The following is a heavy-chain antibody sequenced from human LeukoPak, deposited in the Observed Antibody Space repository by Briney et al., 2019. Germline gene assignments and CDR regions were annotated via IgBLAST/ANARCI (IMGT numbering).Heavy chain of an antibody. Sequence: ASVKVSCKASGGTFSSYSISWVRQAPGKGLEWMGGIIPIFGTANYAQKFQGRVTITADESTSTAYMELSSLRSEDTAVYYCASGRDLYYFDYWGQGTLVTVSS. CDR2: IIPIFGTA. CDR1: GGTFSSYS. J-gene: IGHJ4*02. CDR3: ASGRDLYYFDY. V-gene: IGHV1-69*13. D-gene: IGHD5-24*01.